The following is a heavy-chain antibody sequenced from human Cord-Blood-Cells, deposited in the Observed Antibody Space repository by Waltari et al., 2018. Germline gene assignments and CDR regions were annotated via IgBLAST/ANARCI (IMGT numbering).Heavy chain of an antibody. Sequence: EVQLVQSGAEVKKPGESLKISCKGSGYSFTSYWIGWVRQMPGKGLEWMGIIYPGDSDTSFSPSFQGQVTISADKSISTAYLQWSSLKASDTAMYYCARGVGYYYGSGSYYDAFDIWGQGTMVTVSS. CDR2: IYPGDSDT. D-gene: IGHD3-10*01. CDR3: ARGVGYYYGSGSYYDAFDI. J-gene: IGHJ3*02. V-gene: IGHV5-51*01. CDR1: GYSFTSYW.